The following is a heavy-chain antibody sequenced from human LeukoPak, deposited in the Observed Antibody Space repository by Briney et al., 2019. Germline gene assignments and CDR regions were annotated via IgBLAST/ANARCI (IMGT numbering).Heavy chain of an antibody. D-gene: IGHD3-10*01. Sequence: PSGTLSLTCAVSGGSISSSNWWSWVRQPPGKGREWIGEIYHSGSTNYNPSLKSRVTISVDKSKNQFSLKLSSVTAADTAVYYCARDHHGSGNPNWFDPWGQGTLVTVSS. CDR2: IYHSGST. CDR3: ARDHHGSGNPNWFDP. J-gene: IGHJ5*02. CDR1: GGSISSSNW. V-gene: IGHV4-4*02.